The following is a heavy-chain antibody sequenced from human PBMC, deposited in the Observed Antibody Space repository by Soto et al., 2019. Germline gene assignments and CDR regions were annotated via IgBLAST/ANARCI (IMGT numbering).Heavy chain of an antibody. CDR1: GDTFNFYT. CDR3: ATSFGSGSRAVDY. V-gene: IGHV1-69*02. CDR2: FNPILSFS. D-gene: IGHD3-10*01. Sequence: QVQLVQSGAEVKKPGSSVKVSCKASGDTFNFYTINWVRQAPGLGLEWMGRFNPILSFSNSALKFQGRVTLTADKSTSTAYMVLSSLGSEDTAIYYCATSFGSGSRAVDYWGQGALVTVSS. J-gene: IGHJ4*02.